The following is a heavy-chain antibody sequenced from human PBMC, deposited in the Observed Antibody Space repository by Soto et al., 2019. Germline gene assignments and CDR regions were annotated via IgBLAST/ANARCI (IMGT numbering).Heavy chain of an antibody. CDR2: TFPGNSET. J-gene: IGHJ3*01. CDR3: ARRVPVPARDAFDV. V-gene: IGHV5-51*01. D-gene: IGHD2-21*02. CDR1: GYSFSNYW. Sequence: GESLKISCKGSGYSFSNYWIGWVRQMSGKGLEWMAITFPGNSETRYSPSFQGHVTISADKSVTTAYLQWSSLKASDTAMYYCARRVPVPARDAFDVWGQGTMVTVSS.